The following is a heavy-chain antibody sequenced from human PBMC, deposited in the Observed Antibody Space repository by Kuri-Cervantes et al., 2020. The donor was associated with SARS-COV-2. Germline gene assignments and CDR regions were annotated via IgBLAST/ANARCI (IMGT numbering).Heavy chain of an antibody. J-gene: IGHJ5*02. CDR2: ISGSGGST. Sequence: ETLSLTCAASGFTFSSYAMSWVRQAPGKGLEWVSAISGSGGSTYYADSVKGRFTISRDNSKNTLYLQMNSLRAEDTAVYYCAKDSYSSGWYWFDPWGQGTLVTVSS. D-gene: IGHD6-19*01. CDR1: GFTFSSYA. CDR3: AKDSYSSGWYWFDP. V-gene: IGHV3-23*01.